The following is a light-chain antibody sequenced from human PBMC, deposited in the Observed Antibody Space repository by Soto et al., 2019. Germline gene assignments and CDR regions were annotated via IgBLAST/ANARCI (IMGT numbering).Light chain of an antibody. CDR1: SNDVGSYNL. J-gene: IGLJ2*01. CDR2: EVN. V-gene: IGLV2-23*02. CDR3: CSYAGSRTVI. Sequence: QSVLTQPASVSGSPGQSITISCTGTSNDVGSYNLVSWYQQHPGKAPKLMIYEVNKRPSGVSNRFSGSKSGNTASLTISGLQAEDEADYYCCSYAGSRTVIFGGGTKVTVL.